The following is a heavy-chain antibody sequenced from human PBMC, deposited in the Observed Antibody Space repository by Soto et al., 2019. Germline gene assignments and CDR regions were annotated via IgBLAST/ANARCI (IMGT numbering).Heavy chain of an antibody. CDR3: ARAVCDPLYYLDY. D-gene: IGHD6-19*01. CDR2: TDYSGNT. Sequence: QVQLQESGPGLVRPSETLSLTCTVSSDSLSSYYLIWIRQSPGKGLEWIGYTDYSGNTNYNPSLKSRVTLSGDTSKNQFALRLSSVTAADTAVYYCARAVCDPLYYLDYWGQGTLVTVSS. J-gene: IGHJ4*02. CDR1: SDSLSSYY. V-gene: IGHV4-59*08.